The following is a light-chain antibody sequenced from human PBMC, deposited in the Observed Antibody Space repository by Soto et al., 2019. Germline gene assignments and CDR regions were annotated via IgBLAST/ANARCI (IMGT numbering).Light chain of an antibody. CDR1: HTVSSTY. CDR2: GAS. V-gene: IGKV3-20*01. J-gene: IGKJ5*01. Sequence: EIVMTQSPVTLSASPGESATLSCRASHTVSSTYLAWYQQKPGQAPRLLIYGASSRATGIPDRFSGTVSGTDFTLTISRLEPEDFAVYYCQQYGSSPITFGQGTRLEIK. CDR3: QQYGSSPIT.